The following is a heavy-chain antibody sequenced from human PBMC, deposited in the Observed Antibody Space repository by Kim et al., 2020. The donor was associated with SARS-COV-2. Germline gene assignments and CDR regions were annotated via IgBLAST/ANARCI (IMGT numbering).Heavy chain of an antibody. J-gene: IGHJ6*03. V-gene: IGHV4-34*01. CDR2: INHSGST. D-gene: IGHD6-19*01. CDR3: ARGTRQWLVRGPYYYDMDV. CDR1: GGSFSGYY. Sequence: SETLSLTCAVYGGSFSGYYWSWIHQPPGKGLEWIGEINHSGSTNYNPSLKSRVTISVDTSKNQFSLKLSSVTAADTAVYYCARGTRQWLVRGPYYYDMDVWGKGTTVTVSS.